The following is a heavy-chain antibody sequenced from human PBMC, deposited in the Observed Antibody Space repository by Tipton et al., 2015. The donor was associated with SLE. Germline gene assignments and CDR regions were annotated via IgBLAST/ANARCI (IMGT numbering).Heavy chain of an antibody. D-gene: IGHD6-19*01. V-gene: IGHV3-48*03. J-gene: IGHJ4*02. CDR3: AREYSSGWYLPYFDY. CDR1: GFTFSNFE. CDR2: ISSSGRTI. Sequence: SLRLSCATSGFTFSNFEMIWVRQAPGKGLEWVSYISSSGRTIYYADSVTGRFTISRDNAKNSLYLQMNNLRAEDTAVYYCAREYSSGWYLPYFDYWGQGTLVTVSS.